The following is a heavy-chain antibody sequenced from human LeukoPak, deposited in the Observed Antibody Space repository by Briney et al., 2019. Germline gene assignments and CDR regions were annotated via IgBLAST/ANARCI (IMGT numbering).Heavy chain of an antibody. CDR3: ARDALTQDWYFDL. D-gene: IGHD3-9*01. CDR2: ISAYSTYI. Sequence: GGSLRLSCAASGFTFISYAIHWVRQAPGKGLEWVSSISAYSTYIYYADSVKGRFTISRDNAKNSLYLQMSRLRSDDTAVYYCARDALTQDWYFDLWGRGTLVTVSS. V-gene: IGHV3-21*04. J-gene: IGHJ2*01. CDR1: GFTFISYA.